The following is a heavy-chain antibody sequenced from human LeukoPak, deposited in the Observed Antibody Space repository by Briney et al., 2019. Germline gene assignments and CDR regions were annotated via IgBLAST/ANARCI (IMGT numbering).Heavy chain of an antibody. J-gene: IGHJ3*02. V-gene: IGHV3-74*01. CDR3: AKYGGDKGDAFDI. CDR2: INSDGINT. CDR1: GFTFSNYW. Sequence: GGSLRLSCAASGFTFSNYWMHWVRQAPGKGLVWVSRINSDGINTSYADSVKGRFTISRDNAKNTLYLQMNSLRAEDTAVYYCAKYGGDKGDAFDIWGQGTMVTVSS. D-gene: IGHD2-21*02.